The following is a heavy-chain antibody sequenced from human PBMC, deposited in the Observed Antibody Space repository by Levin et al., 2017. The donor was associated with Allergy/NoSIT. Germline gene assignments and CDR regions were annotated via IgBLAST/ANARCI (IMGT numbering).Heavy chain of an antibody. CDR1: GGSISSNNW. Sequence: KPSETLSLTCAVSGGSISSNNWWSWVRQSPEKGLEWIAEIFHSGSPNYNTSLKSRVTVSVDKSKNQVFLNLRSWTAADTARYYCVSTMTVCGGGSCPFDNWGQGSLVAVSS. CDR2: IFHSGSP. V-gene: IGHV4-4*02. J-gene: IGHJ4*02. CDR3: VSTMTVCGGGSCPFDN. D-gene: IGHD2-15*01.